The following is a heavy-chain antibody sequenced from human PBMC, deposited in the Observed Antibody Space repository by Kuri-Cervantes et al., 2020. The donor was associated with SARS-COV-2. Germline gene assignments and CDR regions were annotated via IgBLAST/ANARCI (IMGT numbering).Heavy chain of an antibody. CDR3: AKGPPYFSDSRSFCWGAYFDY. CDR1: GFTFSNYG. D-gene: IGHD3-10*01. J-gene: IGHJ4*02. V-gene: IGHV3-30*18. CDR2: ISFDGSKQ. Sequence: GESLKISRAASGFTFSNYGMRWVRQAPGKGLEWVAVISFDGSKQYYADSVKGRFTISRDKSKNTLYLQLNSLSAEDTAVYYCAKGPPYFSDSRSFCWGAYFDYWGQGTLVTVSS.